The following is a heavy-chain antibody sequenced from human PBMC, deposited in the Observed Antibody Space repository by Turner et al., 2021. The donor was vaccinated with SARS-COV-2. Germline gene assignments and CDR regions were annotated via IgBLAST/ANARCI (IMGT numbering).Heavy chain of an antibody. CDR3: ATGYAYCGGDCSIHY. CDR1: GYTLTELS. Sequence: QVKLVQSGAEVKKPGASVKVSCKVSGYTLTELSMHWVRQAPGKGLEWMGGFDPEDAETIYAQKFQGRVTMTEDTSTDTAYMELSSLRSEDTAVYYCATGYAYCGGDCSIHYWGQGTLVTVSS. V-gene: IGHV1-24*01. J-gene: IGHJ4*02. D-gene: IGHD2-21*02. CDR2: FDPEDAET.